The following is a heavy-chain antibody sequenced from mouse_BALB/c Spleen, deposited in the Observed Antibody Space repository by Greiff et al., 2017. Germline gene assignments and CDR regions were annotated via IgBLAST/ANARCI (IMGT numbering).Heavy chain of an antibody. CDR2: ISSGGSYT. CDR1: GFTFSSYA. D-gene: IGHD1-1*01. V-gene: IGHV5-9-1*01. Sequence: EVMLVESGGGLVKPGGSLKLSCAASGFTFSSYAMSWVRQTPEKRLEWVATISSGGSYTYYPDSVKGRFTISRDNAKNTLYLQMSSLRSEDTAMYYCARDTTDAMDYWGQGTSVTVSS. J-gene: IGHJ4*01. CDR3: ARDTTDAMDY.